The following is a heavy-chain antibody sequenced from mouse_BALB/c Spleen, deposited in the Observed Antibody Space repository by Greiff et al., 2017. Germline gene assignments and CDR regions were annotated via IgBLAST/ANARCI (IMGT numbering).Heavy chain of an antibody. D-gene: IGHD1-1*02. CDR2: IRSKANNHAS. CDR3: TRGNYGFAY. V-gene: IGHV6-6*01. J-gene: IGHJ3*01. CDR1: GFTFSDDW. Sequence: EVLLLESGGGLVQPGGSMKLSCAASGFTFSDDWMDWVRQSPEQGLEWVADIRSKANNHASYYAVSVKGRFTISRDDSKSSVYLRRNSLRAEDTGIYYCTRGNYGFAYWGQGTLVTVSA.